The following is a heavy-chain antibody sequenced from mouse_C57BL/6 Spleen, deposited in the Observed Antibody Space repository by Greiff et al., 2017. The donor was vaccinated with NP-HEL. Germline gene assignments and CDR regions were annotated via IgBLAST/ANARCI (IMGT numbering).Heavy chain of an antibody. V-gene: IGHV1-47*01. CDR3: ARRDYGSGDFDV. J-gene: IGHJ1*03. CDR1: GYTFTTYP. D-gene: IGHD1-1*01. Sequence: VKLQESGAELVKPGASVKMSCKASGYTFTTYPIEWMKQNHGKSLEWIGNFHPYNDDTKYNEKFKGKATLTVEKSSSTVYLELSRLTSDDSAVYYCARRDYGSGDFDVWGTGTTVTVSS. CDR2: FHPYNDDT.